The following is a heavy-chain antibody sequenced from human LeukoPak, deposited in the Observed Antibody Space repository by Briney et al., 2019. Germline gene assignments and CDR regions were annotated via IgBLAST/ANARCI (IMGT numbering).Heavy chain of an antibody. J-gene: IGHJ6*03. CDR2: IWYDGSNK. CDR3: ARAVVVPAAIRLGRGYYYYMDV. D-gene: IGHD2-2*02. V-gene: IGHV3-33*01. Sequence: PGRSLRLSCAASGFTFSSYGMHWVRQAPGKGLERVAVIWYDGSNKYYADSVKGRFTISRDNSKNTLYLQMNSLRAEDTAVYYCARAVVVPAAIRLGRGYYYYMDVWGKGTTVTVSS. CDR1: GFTFSSYG.